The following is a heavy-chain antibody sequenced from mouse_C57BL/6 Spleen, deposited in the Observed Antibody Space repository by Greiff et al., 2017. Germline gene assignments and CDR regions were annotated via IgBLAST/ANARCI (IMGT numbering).Heavy chain of an antibody. CDR3: ARRGSSRYYFYG. D-gene: IGHD1-1*01. CDR2: IYPGSGST. V-gene: IGHV1-55*01. Sequence: VQLMESGAELVKPGASVKMSCKASGYTFTSYWITWVKQRPGQGLEWIGDIYPGSGSTNYNEKFKGKATLTVDTSSSTAYMQLSSLTSEDSAVYYCARRGSSRYYFYGWGKGTTVT. CDR1: GYTFTSYW. J-gene: IGHJ2*01.